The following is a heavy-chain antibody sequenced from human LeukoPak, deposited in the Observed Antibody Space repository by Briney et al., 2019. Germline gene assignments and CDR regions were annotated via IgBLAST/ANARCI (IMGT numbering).Heavy chain of an antibody. CDR1: GFTFSTYP. Sequence: GSLRLSCEASGFTFSTYPMHWVRQAPGKGLEWVAMISHHGSNEYYADSVKGRFTISRDNSKNTLYLQMNNPRVEDTAIYYCARVHDTTGYYHYFDSWGQGTLVTVSS. D-gene: IGHD3-9*01. V-gene: IGHV3-30*04. CDR3: ARVHDTTGYYHYFDS. CDR2: ISHHGSNE. J-gene: IGHJ4*02.